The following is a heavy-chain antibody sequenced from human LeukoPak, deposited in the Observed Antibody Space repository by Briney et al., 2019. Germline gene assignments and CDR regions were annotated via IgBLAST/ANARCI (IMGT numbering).Heavy chain of an antibody. V-gene: IGHV3-43D*03. CDR1: GFTFDDYA. CDR2: ISWDGGST. D-gene: IGHD2-2*01. CDR3: AKVGGPYSTVYYFDY. Sequence: GGSLTLSCAASGFTFDDYAMHWVRQAPGKGREWVSHISWDGGSTYYADSVKGRFTISRDNSKNSLYLQMNSLRAEDTALYYCAKVGGPYSTVYYFDYWGQGTLVTVSS. J-gene: IGHJ4*02.